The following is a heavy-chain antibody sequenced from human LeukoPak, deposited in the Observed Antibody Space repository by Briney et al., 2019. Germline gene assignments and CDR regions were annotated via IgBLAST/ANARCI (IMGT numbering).Heavy chain of an antibody. CDR2: ISTSSRYI. D-gene: IGHD2-2*01. J-gene: IGHJ5*02. CDR3: ARAACSSSTCYLRRSWFDP. Sequence: GGSLRLSCAASGFSLSNYDMNGVRQGPGKGVRGVSSISTSSRYIYYQHPVTGRFTISRDDAKNSLYLEMPPPRAQDTAVYYRARAACSSSTCYLRRSWFDPWGEGPLVTVSS. V-gene: IGHV3-21*01. CDR1: GFSLSNYD.